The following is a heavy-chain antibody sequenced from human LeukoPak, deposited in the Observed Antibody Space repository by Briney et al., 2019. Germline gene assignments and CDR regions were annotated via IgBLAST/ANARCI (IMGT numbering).Heavy chain of an antibody. D-gene: IGHD6-13*01. CDR2: IWFDGSNK. Sequence: PGGSLRLSCAASGFTFSRNGMHWVRQAPGKGLDWVAVIWFDGSNKYYADSVKGRFTISRDNSKNTLYLQMNSLRVEDTAVYYCARDLSSTWYYFDYWGQGTLVTVSS. J-gene: IGHJ4*02. CDR3: ARDLSSTWYYFDY. CDR1: GFTFSRNG. V-gene: IGHV3-33*01.